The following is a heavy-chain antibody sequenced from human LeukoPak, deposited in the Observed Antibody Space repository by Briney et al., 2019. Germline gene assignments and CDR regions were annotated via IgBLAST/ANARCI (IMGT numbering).Heavy chain of an antibody. CDR3: ARDRPIRLRSYSSGWYSPDY. D-gene: IGHD6-19*01. CDR1: GYTFTSYA. V-gene: IGHV7-4-1*02. Sequence: ASAKVSCKASGYTFTSYAMNWVRQAPGQGLEWMGWINTNTGNPTYAQGFTGRFVFSLDTSVSTAYLQISSLKAEDTAVYYCARDRPIRLRSYSSGWYSPDYWGQGTLVTVSS. CDR2: INTNTGNP. J-gene: IGHJ4*02.